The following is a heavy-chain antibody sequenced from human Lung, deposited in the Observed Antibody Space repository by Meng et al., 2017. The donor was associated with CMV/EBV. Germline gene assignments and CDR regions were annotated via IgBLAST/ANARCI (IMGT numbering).Heavy chain of an antibody. CDR3: ARSTYYHDSSGPAFDY. D-gene: IGHD3-22*01. J-gene: IGHJ4*02. CDR1: GYTFTNYA. CDR2: INTNTGSP. Sequence: QVWHWLEKPGASVRVSFKASGYTFTNYAMKWGRKAPGQGLEWMGWINTNTGSPTYDQGFTGRFVFSLDTSVSTAYRQITSLKPDDTAVYYCARSTYYHDSSGPAFDYWGQGTLVTVSS. V-gene: IGHV7-4-1*02.